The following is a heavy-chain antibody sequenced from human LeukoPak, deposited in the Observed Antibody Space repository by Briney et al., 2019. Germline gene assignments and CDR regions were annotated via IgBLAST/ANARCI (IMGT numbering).Heavy chain of an antibody. Sequence: SETLSLTCAVYGGSFSGYYWSWIRQPPGKGLEWIGEINHSGSTNYNPSLKSRVTISVDTSKNQFSLKLSSVTAVDTAVYFCASPGYCTGGACAVVWGQGTTVTVPS. CDR2: INHSGST. CDR3: ASPGYCTGGACAVV. V-gene: IGHV4-34*01. D-gene: IGHD2-8*02. J-gene: IGHJ6*02. CDR1: GGSFSGYY.